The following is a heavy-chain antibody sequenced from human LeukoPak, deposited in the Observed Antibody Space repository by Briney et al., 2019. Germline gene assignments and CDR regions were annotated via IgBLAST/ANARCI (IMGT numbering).Heavy chain of an antibody. J-gene: IGHJ4*02. CDR3: ARHIYNYGYYFDY. V-gene: IGHV4-39*01. CDR1: GASINTSGYY. CDR2: LSYIGYT. Sequence: SETLSLTCTVSGASINTSGYYWVWIRQPPGKGLEWIGSLSYIGYTYYNPSLKSRVSISVDTSKNQFSLRLSSVTAADTAVYYCARHIYNYGYYFDYWGQGTLVTVSS. D-gene: IGHD5-18*01.